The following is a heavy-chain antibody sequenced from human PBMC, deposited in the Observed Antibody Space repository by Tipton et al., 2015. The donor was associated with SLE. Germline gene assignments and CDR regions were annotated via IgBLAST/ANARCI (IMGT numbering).Heavy chain of an antibody. CDR2: FSYSGTT. Sequence: TLSLTCSVSGGSISSSLYYWGWIRQAPGKGLEWIGSFSYSGTTFYNPFLKSRVTMSVDTSRNQLSLKLTSVTAADSAVYYCARPRYSGFGDPFDIWGQGTTVTVSS. D-gene: IGHD5-12*01. CDR1: GGSISSSLYY. J-gene: IGHJ3*02. V-gene: IGHV4-39*01. CDR3: ARPRYSGFGDPFDI.